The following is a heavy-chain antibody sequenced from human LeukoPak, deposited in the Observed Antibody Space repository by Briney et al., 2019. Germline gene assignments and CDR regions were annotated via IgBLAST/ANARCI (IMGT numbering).Heavy chain of an antibody. CDR3: AKGVKGVIGLEYYYYYYGMDV. J-gene: IGHJ6*02. CDR1: GFTFSSYG. Sequence: QPGRSLRLSCAASGFTFSSYGMHWVRQAPGKGLEWVAVISYDGSNKYYADSVKGRFTISRDNSKNTLYLQMNSLRAEDTAVYYCAKGVKGVIGLEYYYYYYGMDVWGQGTTVTVSS. CDR2: ISYDGSNK. D-gene: IGHD1-1*01. V-gene: IGHV3-30*18.